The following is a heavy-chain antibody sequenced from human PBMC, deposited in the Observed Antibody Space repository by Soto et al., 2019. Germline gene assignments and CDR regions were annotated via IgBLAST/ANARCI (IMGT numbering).Heavy chain of an antibody. CDR2: ISGSGGST. J-gene: IGHJ6*04. V-gene: IGHV3-23*01. D-gene: IGHD2-15*01. Sequence: AGGSLRLSCAASGFTFSSYAMSWVRQAPGKGLEWVSAISGSGGSTYYADSVKGRFTISRDNSKNTLYLQMNSLRAEDTAVYYCAKDLHVVVVAATGMDVWGKGTTVTVSS. CDR3: AKDLHVVVVAATGMDV. CDR1: GFTFSSYA.